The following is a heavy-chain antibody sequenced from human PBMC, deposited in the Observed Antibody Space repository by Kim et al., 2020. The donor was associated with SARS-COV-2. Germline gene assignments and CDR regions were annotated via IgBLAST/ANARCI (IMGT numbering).Heavy chain of an antibody. D-gene: IGHD6-25*01. CDR3: ARGVSSAWTLRDWFYP. V-gene: IGHV4-4*02. CDR1: GASISSSSW. J-gene: IGHJ5*02. CDR2: INHSGTT. Sequence: SETLSLTCAVSGASISSSSWWAWVRQPPGKGLEWIGEINHSGTTDYNPSLKSRVTISIDKSKNQFSLKLTSVTAADTAVYFCARGVSSAWTLRDWFYPWGQGALLTVSS.